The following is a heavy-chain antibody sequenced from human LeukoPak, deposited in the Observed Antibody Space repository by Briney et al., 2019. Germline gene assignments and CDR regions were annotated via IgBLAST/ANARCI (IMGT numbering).Heavy chain of an antibody. CDR3: ARDAHRYYYGSGGSGFFDY. J-gene: IGHJ4*02. V-gene: IGHV3-30-3*01. D-gene: IGHD3-10*01. CDR2: ISYDGSNK. CDR1: GFTFSSYA. Sequence: PGGSLRLSCAASGFTFSSYAMHWVRQAPGKGLEWVAVISYDGSNKYYADSVKGRFTISRDNSKNTLYLQMNSLRAEDTAVYYCARDAHRYYYGSGGSGFFDYWGQGTLVTVSS.